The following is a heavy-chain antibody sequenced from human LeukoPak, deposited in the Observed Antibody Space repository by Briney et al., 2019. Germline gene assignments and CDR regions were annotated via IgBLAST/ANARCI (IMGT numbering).Heavy chain of an antibody. V-gene: IGHV3-74*01. J-gene: IGHJ4*02. CDR3: ARVLQGDCFFVY. CDR2: INTDGSTT. D-gene: IGHD2-21*02. CDR1: GFTFSTYW. Sequence: GGSLRLSCAASGFTFSTYWMNWVRQTPGKGLGWGSRINTDGSTTNYADSVKGRFTISRDIAKNALYLQMNSLKADDTAVYYCARVLQGDCFFVYWGQGTLVTVSS.